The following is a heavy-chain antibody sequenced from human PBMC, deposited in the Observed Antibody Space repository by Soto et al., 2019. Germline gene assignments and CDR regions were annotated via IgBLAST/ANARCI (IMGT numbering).Heavy chain of an antibody. CDR2: IYYSGST. CDR3: ARERASISALGPLGRDV. J-gene: IGHJ6*02. V-gene: IGHV4-31*03. Sequence: QVQLQESGPGLVKPSQTLSLTCTVSGGSISSGGYYWSWIRQHPGKGLEWIGYIYYSGSTYYNLSLKSRVTISVDTSKNQFSLKLSSVTAADTAVYYCARERASISALGPLGRDVWGQGTTVTVSS. D-gene: IGHD3-3*01. CDR1: GGSISSGGYY.